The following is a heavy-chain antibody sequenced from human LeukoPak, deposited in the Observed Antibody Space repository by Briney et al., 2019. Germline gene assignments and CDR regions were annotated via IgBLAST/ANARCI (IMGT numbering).Heavy chain of an antibody. CDR2: ISGSGGGT. V-gene: IGHV3-23*01. CDR3: AKALAWGIAVAGPFDY. Sequence: PGGSLRLSCAASGFTFSSYAMSWVRQAPGKGLEWVSAISGSGGGTYYADSVKGRFTISRDNSKYTLYLQMNSLRAEDTAVYYCAKALAWGIAVAGPFDYWGQGTLVTVSS. CDR1: GFTFSSYA. J-gene: IGHJ4*02. D-gene: IGHD6-19*01.